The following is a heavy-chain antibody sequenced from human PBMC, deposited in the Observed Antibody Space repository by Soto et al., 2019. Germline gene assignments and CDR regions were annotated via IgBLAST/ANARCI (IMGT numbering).Heavy chain of an antibody. J-gene: IGHJ4*02. CDR2: INPYGSIT. CDR1: GFTFTSYW. CDR3: ARGAGSAYYVDS. D-gene: IGHD3-22*01. Sequence: EVQLVESGGGLVQPGGSLRLSCAASGFTFTSYWMHWVRQAPGKGLVWVSRINPYGSITNYADSGKGQFPISRDNAKNTVYRQMNSLRVEDTAVYYCARGAGSAYYVDSWVQGTLVTVSS. V-gene: IGHV3-74*01.